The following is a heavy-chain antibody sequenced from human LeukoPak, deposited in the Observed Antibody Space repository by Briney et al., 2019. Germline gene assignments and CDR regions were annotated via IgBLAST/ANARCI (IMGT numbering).Heavy chain of an antibody. J-gene: IGHJ4*02. CDR2: ISWNSGSI. V-gene: IGHV3-9*01. CDR1: GFTFDDYA. Sequence: SLRPSCAASGFTFDDYAMHWVRQAPGKGLEWVSGISWNSGSIGYADSVKGRFTISRDNAKNSLYLQMNSLRAEDTALYYCAKDRGAAAAQLYYFDYWGQGTLVTVSS. CDR3: AKDRGAAAAQLYYFDY. D-gene: IGHD6-25*01.